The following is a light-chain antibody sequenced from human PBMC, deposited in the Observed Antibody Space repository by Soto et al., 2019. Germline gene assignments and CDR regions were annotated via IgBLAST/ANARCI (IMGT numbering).Light chain of an antibody. Sequence: EIVMTQSPSTLSVSPGERATLSCRASQSVSSNLAWHQQKPGQAPRILMYDASTRATGISARFSGSGSGTEFTLTISSLQSEDFAVYYCQQYHNWPITFGQGTRLAIK. V-gene: IGKV3-15*01. CDR1: QSVSSN. CDR2: DAS. CDR3: QQYHNWPIT. J-gene: IGKJ5*01.